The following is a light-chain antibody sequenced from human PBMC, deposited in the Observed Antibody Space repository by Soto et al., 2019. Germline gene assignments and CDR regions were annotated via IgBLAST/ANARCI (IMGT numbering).Light chain of an antibody. CDR3: PQSNIYPHT. CDR1: QSMSSW. V-gene: IGKV1-5*01. CDR2: DAC. J-gene: IGKJ4*01. Sequence: DIPRTHSQSWRSASVGDRHTITYRASQSMSSWLAWYQQKPGKAHKLLIYDACILESGVPSRFSGSGSGTEFTLTISSRQPDDFAPYYYPQSNIYPHTFGGGTKVDIK.